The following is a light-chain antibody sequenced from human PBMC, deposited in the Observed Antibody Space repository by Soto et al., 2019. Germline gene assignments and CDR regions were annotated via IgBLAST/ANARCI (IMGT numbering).Light chain of an antibody. J-gene: IGKJ4*01. CDR3: QQYGNYPLT. CDR2: DAS. Sequence: IVLTEAPRARSLSPARRATLSCKASQSVSSSYLAWYQKKHGQAPRLLIYDASSRDTGIPDRFSGIGSRAGFPLTLSRLEPEHFEVYYRQQYGNYPLTFGGGTKVDIK. CDR1: QSVSSSY. V-gene: IGKV3-20*01.